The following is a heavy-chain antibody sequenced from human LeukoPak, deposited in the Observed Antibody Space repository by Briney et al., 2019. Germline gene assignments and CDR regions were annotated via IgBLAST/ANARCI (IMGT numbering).Heavy chain of an antibody. CDR2: SNHRGST. CDR1: GGSFSGYY. CDR3: ARDGANIKGYRYYYYYYMDV. D-gene: IGHD4/OR15-4a*01. J-gene: IGHJ6*03. V-gene: IGHV4-34*01. Sequence: SETLSLTCAVYGGSFSGYYWSWRRQPPGKGLEWSGESNHRGSTNHNPSLKRRVTISVDTTKNQFSLKLSSVTAAHTAVYYCARDGANIKGYRYYYYYYMDVWGKGTTVTISS.